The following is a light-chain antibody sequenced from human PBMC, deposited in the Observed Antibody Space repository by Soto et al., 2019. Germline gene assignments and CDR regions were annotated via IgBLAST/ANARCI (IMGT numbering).Light chain of an antibody. CDR2: RVI. Sequence: QSALTQPASVSGSPGQSITISCTGTSSDIGRYDYVSWYQQFPGKAPKLMIYRVINRPSGVSDRFSGSKSGNSASLSISGLQPEDEADYYCCSFAVGSTLVFGGGTKLTVL. V-gene: IGLV2-14*03. CDR1: SSDIGRYDY. J-gene: IGLJ2*01. CDR3: CSFAVGSTLV.